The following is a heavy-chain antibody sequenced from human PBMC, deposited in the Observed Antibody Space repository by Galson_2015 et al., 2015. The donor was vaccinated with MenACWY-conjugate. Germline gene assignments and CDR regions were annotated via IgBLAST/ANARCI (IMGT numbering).Heavy chain of an antibody. D-gene: IGHD2/OR15-2a*01. CDR3: AGHSKRSAGAFDI. CDR2: IKQDGSEK. J-gene: IGHJ3*02. CDR1: GFTFSSYW. Sequence: LRLSCAASGFTFSSYWMSWVRQAPGKGLEWVANIKQDGSEKYYVDSVKGRFTISRDNAKNSLYLQMNSLRAEDTAVYYCAGHSKRSAGAFDIWGQGTMVTVSS. V-gene: IGHV3-7*01.